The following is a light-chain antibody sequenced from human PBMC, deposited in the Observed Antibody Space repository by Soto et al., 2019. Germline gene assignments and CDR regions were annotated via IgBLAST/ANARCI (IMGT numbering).Light chain of an antibody. Sequence: EIVLTQSRGTLSLSPGERATLSCRASQSVSSSYLAWYQQKPGQAPRLLIYDVSSRATGIPDRFSGSGSGTDFTLTISRREPEDVAVYYRQQYGSSPQTFGQGTKVEIK. CDR3: QQYGSSPQT. CDR2: DVS. V-gene: IGKV3-20*01. CDR1: QSVSSSY. J-gene: IGKJ1*01.